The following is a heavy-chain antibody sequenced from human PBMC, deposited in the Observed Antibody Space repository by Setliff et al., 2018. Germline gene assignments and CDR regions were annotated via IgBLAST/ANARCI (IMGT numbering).Heavy chain of an antibody. J-gene: IGHJ6*03. Sequence: LSLTCTVSGGSISSGSYYWSWIRQPAGKGLEWIGRIYTSGSTNYNPSLKSRVTLSVDTSKNQFSLKLSSVTAADTAVYYCAREQSNYDFWSGYYGSYYYYMDVWGKGTTVTVSS. CDR2: IYTSGST. V-gene: IGHV4-61*02. D-gene: IGHD3-3*01. CDR3: AREQSNYDFWSGYYGSYYYYMDV. CDR1: GGSISSGSYY.